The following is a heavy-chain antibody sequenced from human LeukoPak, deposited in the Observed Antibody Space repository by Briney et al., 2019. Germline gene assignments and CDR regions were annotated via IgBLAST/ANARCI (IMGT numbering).Heavy chain of an antibody. CDR1: GFTFDDYA. D-gene: IGHD3-10*01. Sequence: PGRSLRLSCAASGFTFDDYAMHWVRQGPGKGLELVSVINWNGGDVDYADSVRGRFTISRDNAKKSLFLQMNSLREEDTALYYCVKDIVHYSGSGRSSPSFDSWGQGTLVTVSS. J-gene: IGHJ5*01. CDR3: VKDIVHYSGSGRSSPSFDS. V-gene: IGHV3-9*01. CDR2: INWNGGDV.